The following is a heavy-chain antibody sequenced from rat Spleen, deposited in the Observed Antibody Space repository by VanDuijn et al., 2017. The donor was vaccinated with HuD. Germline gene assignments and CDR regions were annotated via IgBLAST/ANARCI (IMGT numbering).Heavy chain of an antibody. CDR1: GFTFSNYD. D-gene: IGHD1-4*01. V-gene: IGHV5-25*01. Sequence: EVQLVESGGGLVQPGRSLKLSCAASGFTFSNYDMAWVRQAPTKGLEWVASISTSGGSTYYRDSVKGRFTVSRGNAKSTLYLQMDSLRSEDTATYYCARHRGPGYNYYVMDAWGQGASVTVSS. CDR3: ARHRGPGYNYYVMDA. J-gene: IGHJ4*01. CDR2: ISTSGGST.